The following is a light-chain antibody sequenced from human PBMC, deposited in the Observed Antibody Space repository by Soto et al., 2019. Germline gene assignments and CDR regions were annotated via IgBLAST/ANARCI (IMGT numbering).Light chain of an antibody. V-gene: IGLV1-44*01. Sequence: QSVLTQPPSLSATPGQRVNISCSGSFSNIGDNAVNWYQQLPGAAPKLLIYLNDQRPSGVPDRFSGSKSGTSAFPAISGLQSEDEADYYCAAWDDSLNALFGAGTKVNV. CDR3: AAWDDSLNAL. CDR1: FSNIGDNA. CDR2: LND. J-gene: IGLJ1*01.